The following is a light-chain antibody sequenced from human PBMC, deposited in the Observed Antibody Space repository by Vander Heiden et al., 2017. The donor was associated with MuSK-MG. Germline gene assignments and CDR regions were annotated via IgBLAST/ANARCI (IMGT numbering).Light chain of an antibody. J-gene: IGKJ2*01. CDR2: WAS. V-gene: IGKV4-1*01. CDR1: QSVLYSSNNKNY. Sequence: DIVMTQSPDSLAVSLGERATINCKSSQSVLYSSNNKNYLAWYQQKPGQPPKLLIYWASTRESGVPDRFSGSGSGTDFTLTISSLQAEDVAVYYCQQDYSTHSTFGQGTKLEIK. CDR3: QQDYSTHST.